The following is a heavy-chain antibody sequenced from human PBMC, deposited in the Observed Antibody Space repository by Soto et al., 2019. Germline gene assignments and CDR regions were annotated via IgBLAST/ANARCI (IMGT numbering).Heavy chain of an antibody. D-gene: IGHD3-16*01. V-gene: IGHV5-10-1*04. J-gene: IGHJ6*02. CDR1: GYSFTSYW. CDR2: IDPSDSYT. Sequence: GEYLKISCKGSGYSFTSYWISWVRQMPGKGLEWMGRIDPSDSYTNYSPSFQGQVTISADKSISTAYLQWSSLKASDTAMYYCARLSLYYVYGAQLYHYDVMDFRGQGTTVTGSS. CDR3: ARLSLYYVYGAQLYHYDVMDF.